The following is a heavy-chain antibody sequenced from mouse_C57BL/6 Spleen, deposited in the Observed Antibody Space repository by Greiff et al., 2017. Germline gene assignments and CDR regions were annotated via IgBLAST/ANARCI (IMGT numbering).Heavy chain of an antibody. CDR2: IYPGDGDT. CDR3: ARGGGGYYPAWFAY. J-gene: IGHJ3*01. D-gene: IGHD2-3*01. V-gene: IGHV1-82*01. CDR1: GYAFSSSW. Sequence: QVQLQQSGPELVKPGASVKISCKASGYAFSSSWMNWVKQRPGKGLEWIGRIYPGDGDTNYNGKFKGKATMTADKSSSTAYMQLSSLTSEDSAVYFCARGGGGYYPAWFAYWGQGTLVTVSA.